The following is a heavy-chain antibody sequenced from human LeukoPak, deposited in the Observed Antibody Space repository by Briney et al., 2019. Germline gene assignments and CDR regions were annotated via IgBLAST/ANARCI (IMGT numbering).Heavy chain of an antibody. Sequence: PGGSLRLSCAASGFTFSGSAMHWVRQASGKGLEWVGRIRSKANSYATAYAASVKGRFTISRDDSKNTAYLQVNSLKTEDTAVYYCTRRTYCSSTSCYPRGFDPWGQGTLVTVSS. CDR1: GFTFSGSA. V-gene: IGHV3-73*01. D-gene: IGHD2-2*01. CDR2: IRSKANSYAT. J-gene: IGHJ5*02. CDR3: TRRTYCSSTSCYPRGFDP.